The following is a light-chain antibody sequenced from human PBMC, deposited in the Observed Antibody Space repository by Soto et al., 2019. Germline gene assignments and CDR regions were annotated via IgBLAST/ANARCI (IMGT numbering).Light chain of an antibody. CDR3: HQYGNSPQT. Sequence: EIVLTQSPGTLSLSPGERATLSCWASQSVSSNYLAWYQQKPGKSPRLLIYDASNRASGIPARFSGSVSGTNFTLTITSLEPEDSAVYYCHQYGNSPQTFGQGTKLEI. CDR2: DAS. J-gene: IGKJ2*01. CDR1: QSVSSNY. V-gene: IGKV3-20*01.